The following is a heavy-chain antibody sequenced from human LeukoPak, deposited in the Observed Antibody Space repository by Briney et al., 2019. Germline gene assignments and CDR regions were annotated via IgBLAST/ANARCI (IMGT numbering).Heavy chain of an antibody. CDR2: IYSGGTT. D-gene: IGHD3-16*01. CDR1: GLSVSSKY. CDR3: TKLKGSYGDGYFDY. J-gene: IGHJ4*02. Sequence: GGSLRLSCAASGLSVSSKYMSWVRQPAGKGLEWVSVIYSGGTTFYADSVKGRFTISRDNSKNTLYLQMNSLRPDDTAVYYCTKLKGSYGDGYFDYWGPGILVTVSP. V-gene: IGHV3-53*01.